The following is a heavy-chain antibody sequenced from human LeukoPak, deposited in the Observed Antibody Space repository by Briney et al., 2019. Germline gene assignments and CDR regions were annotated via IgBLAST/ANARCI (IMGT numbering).Heavy chain of an antibody. CDR3: ARDVSGYYEYYFDY. Sequence: GGSLRLSCAASGFTFSSYAMNWVRQAPGKGLEWVSAISGSGGSTYYADSVKGRFTISRDNAENSLYLQMNSLRAEDTAVYYCARDVSGYYEYYFDYWGQGTLVTVSS. V-gene: IGHV3-23*01. D-gene: IGHD3-22*01. J-gene: IGHJ4*02. CDR1: GFTFSSYA. CDR2: ISGSGGST.